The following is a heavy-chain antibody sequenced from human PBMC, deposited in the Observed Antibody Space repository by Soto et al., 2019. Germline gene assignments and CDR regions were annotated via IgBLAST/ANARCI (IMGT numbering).Heavy chain of an antibody. CDR2: ILYDGSSK. D-gene: IGHD2-2*01. J-gene: IGHJ4*02. CDR3: ARGIHRVQAASQGFDY. Sequence: PVGSLRLSCAASGFTFSNYGMHWVRQAPGKGLEWVAVILYDGSSKYYGDSVKGRFTISRDNSKNTVYLQMNSLRVEDTAVYYCARGIHRVQAASQGFDYWGQGTLVTVSS. CDR1: GFTFSNYG. V-gene: IGHV3-33*05.